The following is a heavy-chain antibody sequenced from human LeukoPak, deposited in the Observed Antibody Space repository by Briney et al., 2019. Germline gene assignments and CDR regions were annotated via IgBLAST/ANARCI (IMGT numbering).Heavy chain of an antibody. D-gene: IGHD1-26*01. CDR2: IQQDGSEK. J-gene: IGHJ4*02. Sequence: GGSLRLSCAASGFTFSTYWMSWVRQAPGKGLEWVANIQQDGSEKYYVDSVKGRFTISRDNAKNSLYLQMNSLRAEDTAVYYCARGHPHGWELYLDYWGQGTLVTVSS. CDR1: GFTFSTYW. CDR3: ARGHPHGWELYLDY. V-gene: IGHV3-7*01.